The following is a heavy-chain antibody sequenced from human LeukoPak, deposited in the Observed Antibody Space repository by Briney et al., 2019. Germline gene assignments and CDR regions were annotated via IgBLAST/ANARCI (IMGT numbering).Heavy chain of an antibody. CDR3: ARDPVRFLEWLSYNWFDP. J-gene: IGHJ5*02. CDR1: GYTFTSYG. D-gene: IGHD3-3*01. CDR2: ISAYNGNT. V-gene: IGHV1-18*01. Sequence: AASVKVSCKASGYTFTSYGISWVRQAPGQGLEWMGWISAYNGNTNYAQKLQGRVTMTTDTSTSTAYMELRSLRSDDTAVYYCARDPVRFLEWLSYNWFDPWGQGTLVTVSS.